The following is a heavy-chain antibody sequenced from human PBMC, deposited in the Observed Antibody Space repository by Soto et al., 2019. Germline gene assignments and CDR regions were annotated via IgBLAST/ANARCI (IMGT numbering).Heavy chain of an antibody. V-gene: IGHV2-5*02. CDR2: IYWDDDK. Sequence: QITLKESGPTLVKPTQTLTLTCTFSGFSLSTIGVGVGWIRQPPGKALEWLALIYWDDDKRYSPSLKSRLTVTDDTSKNRVVFTMTNMDPVDTATYYCVQSRCGGDCLQSYSSHSYYGLDVWGQGTTVTVSS. D-gene: IGHD2-21*02. J-gene: IGHJ6*02. CDR3: VQSRCGGDCLQSYSSHSYYGLDV. CDR1: GFSLSTIGVG.